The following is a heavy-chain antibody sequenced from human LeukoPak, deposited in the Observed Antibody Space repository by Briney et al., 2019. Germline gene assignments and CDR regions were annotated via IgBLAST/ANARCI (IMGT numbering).Heavy chain of an antibody. V-gene: IGHV3-21*01. CDR2: ISSSSGYI. CDR1: GFTFSSYT. J-gene: IGHJ4*02. CDR3: ARDMGYGSGTHIRSH. Sequence: GGSLRLSCAPSGFTFSSYTMNWVRQAPGKGLEWVSSISSSSGYIYYTDSVKGRFTISRDNAKNSLYLQMNSLRAEDTAVYYCARDMGYGSGTHIRSHWGQGTLVTVSS. D-gene: IGHD3-10*01.